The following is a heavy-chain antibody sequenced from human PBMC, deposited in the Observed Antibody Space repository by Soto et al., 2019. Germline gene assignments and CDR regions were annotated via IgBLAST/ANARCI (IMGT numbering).Heavy chain of an antibody. CDR1: GYTFTGYF. CDR3: GRVIRGAYYNSPLDT. Sequence: QVQLLQSGAEVKKPGASVKVSCKASGYTFTGYFMHWVRQAPGQGLEWMGWITPYSGGADYGQSFQGRVTMTRDTSISTVYMELSRLRFDDTAVYYCGRVIRGAYYNSPLDTWGQGTVVTVSS. V-gene: IGHV1-2*02. D-gene: IGHD3-10*01. J-gene: IGHJ5*02. CDR2: ITPYSGGA.